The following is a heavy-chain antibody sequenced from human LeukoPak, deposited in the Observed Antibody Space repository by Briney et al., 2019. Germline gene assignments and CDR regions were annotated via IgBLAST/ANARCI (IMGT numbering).Heavy chain of an antibody. CDR1: GYTFTGYY. Sequence: ASVKVSCKASGYTFTGYYMHWVRQAPGQGLEWMGWTNPNSGGTNYAQKFQGRVTMTRDTSISTAYMELSRLRSDDTAVYYCAREQCSSTSCFPLFDYWGQGTLVTVSS. J-gene: IGHJ4*02. D-gene: IGHD2-2*01. V-gene: IGHV1-2*02. CDR2: TNPNSGGT. CDR3: AREQCSSTSCFPLFDY.